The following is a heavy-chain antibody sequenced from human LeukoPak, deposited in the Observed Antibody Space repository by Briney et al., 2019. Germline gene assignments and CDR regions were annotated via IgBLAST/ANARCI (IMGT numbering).Heavy chain of an antibody. CDR2: ISSNSRTI. J-gene: IGHJ4*02. Sequence: GGSLRLSCAASGFTFSSYSMNWVRQAPGKGLEWISFISSNSRTILYTDSVKGRFTSSRDNAKNSLYLQMNNLRVEDTAVYYCARDVGVYGDYAILGYWGQGTLVTGFS. D-gene: IGHD4-17*01. CDR1: GFTFSSYS. V-gene: IGHV3-48*01. CDR3: ARDVGVYGDYAILGY.